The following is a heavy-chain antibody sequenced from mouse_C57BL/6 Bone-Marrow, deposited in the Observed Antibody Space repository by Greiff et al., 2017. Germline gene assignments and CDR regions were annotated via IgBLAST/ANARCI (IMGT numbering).Heavy chain of an antibody. CDR2: IRNKANNHAT. V-gene: IGHV6-6*01. CDR1: GFTFSDAW. D-gene: IGHD1-1*01. CDR3: TLYYYGSSYDFDY. J-gene: IGHJ2*01. Sequence: EVQRVESGGGLVQPGGSMKLSCAASGFTFSDAWMDWVRQSPEKGLEWVAEIRNKANNHATYYAESVKGRFTISRDDSKISVYLQMTSLRAEDTGIYYCTLYYYGSSYDFDYWGQGTTLTVSS.